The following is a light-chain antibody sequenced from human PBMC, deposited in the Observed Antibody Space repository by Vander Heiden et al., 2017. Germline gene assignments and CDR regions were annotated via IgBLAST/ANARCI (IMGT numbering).Light chain of an antibody. CDR3: QQSYRTPYT. CDR1: QSISIY. CDR2: GAS. Sequence: DIQMTQSPSTLSASVGDKVTITCRASQSISIYLNWYQQRPGKAPKLLISGASSLHSGVPSRFSGSGSGTVFTLTINSLQPDDFATYYCQQSYRTPYTFGQGSNLEIK. J-gene: IGKJ2*01. V-gene: IGKV1-39*01.